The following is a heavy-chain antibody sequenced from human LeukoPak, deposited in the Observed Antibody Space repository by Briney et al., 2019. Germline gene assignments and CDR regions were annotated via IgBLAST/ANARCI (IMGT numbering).Heavy chain of an antibody. V-gene: IGHV4-34*01. Sequence: SETLSLTCAVYGGSFSGYYWSWIRQPPGKGRGWIGETNHSGSTNYNPSLKSRVTISVDTSKNQLSLKLSSVTAADTAVYYCARTPKADYYYGMDVWGKGTTVTVSS. CDR3: ARTPKADYYYGMDV. CDR2: TNHSGST. CDR1: GGSFSGYY. J-gene: IGHJ6*04. D-gene: IGHD6-19*01.